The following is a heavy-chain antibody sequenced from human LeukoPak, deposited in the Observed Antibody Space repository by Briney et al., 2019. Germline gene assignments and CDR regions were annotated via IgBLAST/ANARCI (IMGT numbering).Heavy chain of an antibody. V-gene: IGHV3-21*01. J-gene: IGHJ4*02. D-gene: IGHD3-16*02. CDR3: ARLTFGGVIGFDY. CDR2: ISSSGSHM. Sequence: GSLRLSCTASGFTFGDYAMSWVRQAPGKGLEWVSSISSSGSHMYYADSVKGRFTISRDNAKNSLYLHMNNLRADDRSVYYCARLTFGGVIGFDYWGQGTLVTVSS. CDR1: GFTFGDYA.